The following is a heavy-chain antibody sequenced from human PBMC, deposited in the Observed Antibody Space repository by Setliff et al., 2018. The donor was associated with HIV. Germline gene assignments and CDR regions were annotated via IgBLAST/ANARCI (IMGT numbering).Heavy chain of an antibody. CDR2: ISSSSSTI. Sequence: GGSLRLSCAGSGLTFSTYSMNWVRQAPGKGLEWVSYISSSSSTIYYADSVKGRFTISRDNAKNSLYLQMNSLRVEDTAVYYCARNPHSSSWFYSYYYMDVWAKGTTVTVSS. CDR3: ARNPHSSSWFYSYYYMDV. D-gene: IGHD6-13*01. CDR1: GLTFSTYS. V-gene: IGHV3-48*01. J-gene: IGHJ6*03.